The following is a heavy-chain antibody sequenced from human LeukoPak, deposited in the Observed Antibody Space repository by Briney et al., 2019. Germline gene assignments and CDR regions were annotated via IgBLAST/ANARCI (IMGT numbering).Heavy chain of an antibody. CDR1: GYSFSNYW. CDR3: ARQPKMITVTTDPYYFDY. Sequence: GESLKISCKGSGYSFSNYWIGWVRQMPGKGLEWMGIIYPGDSDTRYSPSFQGQVTISADKSISTAYLQWSSLKASDTAMFYCARQPKMITVTTDPYYFDYWGQGTLVTVSS. CDR2: IYPGDSDT. D-gene: IGHD4-17*01. V-gene: IGHV5-51*01. J-gene: IGHJ4*02.